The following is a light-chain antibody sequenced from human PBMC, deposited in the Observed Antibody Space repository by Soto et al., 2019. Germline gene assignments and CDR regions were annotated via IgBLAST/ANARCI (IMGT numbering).Light chain of an antibody. CDR3: QQTFSPPYS. CDR2: AAS. CDR1: QTIVTY. Sequence: DIQMTQSPNSLSAAVGDRVTITCRASQTIVTYLNWYQQKPGKAPDLLVYAASTLQNGVPSRFSGSGSGTDFTLTITTLQSEDFATYYCQQTFSPPYSIDQGTKLEI. J-gene: IGKJ2*01. V-gene: IGKV1-39*01.